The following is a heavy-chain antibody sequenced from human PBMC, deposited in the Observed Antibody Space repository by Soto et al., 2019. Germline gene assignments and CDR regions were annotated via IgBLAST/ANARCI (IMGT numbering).Heavy chain of an antibody. D-gene: IGHD3-3*01. J-gene: IGHJ4*02. CDR1: GFTFSSYG. V-gene: IGHV3-30*18. CDR3: AKESLQHALLEWLLANYYFDY. CDR2: ISYDGSNK. Sequence: GGSLRLSCAASGFTFSSYGMHWVRQAPGKGLEWVAVISYDGSNKYYADSVKGRFTISRDNSKNTLYLQMNSLRAEDTAVYYCAKESLQHALLEWLLANYYFDYWGQGTLVTVSS.